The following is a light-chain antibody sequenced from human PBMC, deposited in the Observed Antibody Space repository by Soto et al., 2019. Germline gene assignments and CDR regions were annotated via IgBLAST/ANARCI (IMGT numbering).Light chain of an antibody. Sequence: DVQLTQSPSFLSASVGDRVTITCRASQGISSYLAWYQQKPGRAPNLLIYAASTLQSGVPSRFSGSGSGTEFTLTISSLQPEDFATYYCQQLISCPITFGQGTRLEIK. CDR3: QQLISCPIT. V-gene: IGKV1-9*01. CDR2: AAS. J-gene: IGKJ5*01. CDR1: QGISSY.